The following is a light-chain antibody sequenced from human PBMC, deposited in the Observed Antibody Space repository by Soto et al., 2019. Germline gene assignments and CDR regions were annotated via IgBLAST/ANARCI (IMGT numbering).Light chain of an antibody. CDR2: LNSDGSH. CDR3: QTWGTGIRLVV. V-gene: IGLV4-69*01. Sequence: QSALTQSPSASASLGASVKLTCTLSSGHSSYAIAWHQQQPEKGPRYLMKLNSDGSHSKGDGIPDRFSGSSSGAERYLTISSLQSEDEADYYCQTWGTGIRLVVFGGGTKLTVL. CDR1: SGHSSYA. J-gene: IGLJ2*01.